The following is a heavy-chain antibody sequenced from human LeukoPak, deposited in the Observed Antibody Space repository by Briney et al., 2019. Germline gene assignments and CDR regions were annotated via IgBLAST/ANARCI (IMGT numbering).Heavy chain of an antibody. Sequence: GGSLRLSCAASGFTFSSYAMHWVRQAPGKGLENVSAISSNGGSTYYANSVKGRFTISRDNSKNTLYLQMGSLRAEDMAVYYCASSQPYYDYVWGSYRSDAFDIWGQGTMVTVSS. V-gene: IGHV3-64*01. CDR3: ASSQPYYDYVWGSYRSDAFDI. CDR2: ISSNGGST. J-gene: IGHJ3*02. D-gene: IGHD3-16*02. CDR1: GFTFSSYA.